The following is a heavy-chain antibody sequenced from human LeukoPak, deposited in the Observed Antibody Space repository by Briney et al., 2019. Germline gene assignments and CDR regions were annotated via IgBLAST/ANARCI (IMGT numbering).Heavy chain of an antibody. CDR1: GFTFSSYS. CDR3: ARDRGHGDDGEVY. D-gene: IGHD4-17*01. J-gene: IGHJ4*02. CDR2: ISISSSYI. Sequence: PGGPLRLSCAASGFTFSSYSMNWVRQAPGKGLEWVSSISISSSYIYYADSVKGRFTISRDNATSSLYLQMSTPRAEDTAVYYCARDRGHGDDGEVYWGQGTLVTVSS. V-gene: IGHV3-21*01.